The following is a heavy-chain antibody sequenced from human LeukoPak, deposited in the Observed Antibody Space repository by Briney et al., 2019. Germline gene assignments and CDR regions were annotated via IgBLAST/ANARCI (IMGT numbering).Heavy chain of an antibody. CDR3: AKDISEYGDYVGYFDY. CDR1: GFTFSSYG. CDR2: IRYDGSNK. Sequence: GGSLRLSCAASGFTFSSYGMHWVRQAPGKGLEWVAFIRYDGSNKYYTDSVKGRFTISRDNSKNTLYLQMNSLRAEDTAVYYCAKDISEYGDYVGYFDYWGQGTLVTVSS. J-gene: IGHJ4*02. D-gene: IGHD4-17*01. V-gene: IGHV3-30*02.